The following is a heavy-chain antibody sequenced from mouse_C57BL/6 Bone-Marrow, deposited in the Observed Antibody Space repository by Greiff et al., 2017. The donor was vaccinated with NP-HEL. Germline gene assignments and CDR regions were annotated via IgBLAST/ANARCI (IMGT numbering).Heavy chain of an antibody. CDR3: ATHGYDGWFAY. CDR1: GFSLTSYG. J-gene: IGHJ3*01. Sequence: QVQLQQSGPGLVQPSQSLSLTCTVSGFSLTSYGVHWVRQSPGKGLEWLGVIWRGGSTDYTAAFMSRLCITKDNSKSQVFFKMNSLQADDTAIDYCATHGYDGWFAYWGQGTLVTVSA. V-gene: IGHV2-5*01. CDR2: IWRGGST. D-gene: IGHD2-2*01.